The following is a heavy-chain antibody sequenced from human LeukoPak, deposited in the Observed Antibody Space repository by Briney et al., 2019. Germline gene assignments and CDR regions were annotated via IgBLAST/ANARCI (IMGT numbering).Heavy chain of an antibody. V-gene: IGHV3-21*01. D-gene: IGHD3-10*01. CDR1: GFNFDDYG. J-gene: IGHJ4*02. Sequence: NPGGSLRLSCAASGFNFDDYGMSWVRQAPGKGLEWVSVISSSSSDIYYADSVKGRFTISRDNAKNSLYLQMNSLRGEDTAVYYCTRELGVDWGQGTLVTVSS. CDR3: TRELGVD. CDR2: ISSSSSDI.